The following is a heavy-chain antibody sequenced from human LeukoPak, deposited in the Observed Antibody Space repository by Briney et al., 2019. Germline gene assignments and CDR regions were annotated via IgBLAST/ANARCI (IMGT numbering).Heavy chain of an antibody. D-gene: IGHD5-18*01. Sequence: GRSLRLSCAASGFTFDDYAMSWVRQAPGKGLEWVSAISGSGGSTYYADSVKGRFTISRDNSKNTLYLQMNSLRAEDTAVYYCAIRGYSYGSPYFQHWGQGTLVTVSS. J-gene: IGHJ1*01. CDR2: ISGSGGST. V-gene: IGHV3-23*01. CDR3: AIRGYSYGSPYFQH. CDR1: GFTFDDYA.